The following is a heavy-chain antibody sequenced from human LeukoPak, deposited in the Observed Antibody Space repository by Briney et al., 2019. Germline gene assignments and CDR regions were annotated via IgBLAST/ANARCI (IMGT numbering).Heavy chain of an antibody. CDR2: ISHDGSNE. D-gene: IGHD5-24*01. CDR1: GFTFSRHA. Sequence: GGSLRLSCAASGFTFSRHAMHWVRQAPGKGLEWVAVISHDGSNEYYADSVKGRFTISRDNSKNTLYLQVNSLRGEDAAVYFCARVIGTDGYLYYFDYWGQGTLVTVSS. V-gene: IGHV3-30*04. J-gene: IGHJ4*02. CDR3: ARVIGTDGYLYYFDY.